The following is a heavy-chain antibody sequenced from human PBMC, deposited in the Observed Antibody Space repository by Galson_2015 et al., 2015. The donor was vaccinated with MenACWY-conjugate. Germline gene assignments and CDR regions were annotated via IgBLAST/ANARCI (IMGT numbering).Heavy chain of an antibody. J-gene: IGHJ4*02. Sequence: SLRLPCAASGFIFSSYAMSWFRQAPGKGLEWVSAISGSGGSTYYADSVKGRFTISRDNSKNTLYLQLNSLRAEDTAVYYCAKEAVAGYFDYWGQGTLVTVSS. CDR3: AKEAVAGYFDY. D-gene: IGHD6-19*01. V-gene: IGHV3-23*01. CDR1: GFIFSSYA. CDR2: ISGSGGST.